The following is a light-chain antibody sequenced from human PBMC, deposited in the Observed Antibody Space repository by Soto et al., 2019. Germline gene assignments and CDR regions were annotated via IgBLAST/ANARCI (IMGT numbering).Light chain of an antibody. CDR1: SGHSRHI. J-gene: IGLJ3*02. Sequence: QAVLTQSSSATASLGSSVKLTCTLTSGHSRHIIAWHQQQPGKAPRYLMKLEGRGSYNKGSGVPDRCPGSSSGADRYLTISNLQFEDEADYYCETWDSNTHTVFGGGTKLPLL. V-gene: IGLV4-60*02. CDR3: ETWDSNTHTV. CDR2: LEGRGSY.